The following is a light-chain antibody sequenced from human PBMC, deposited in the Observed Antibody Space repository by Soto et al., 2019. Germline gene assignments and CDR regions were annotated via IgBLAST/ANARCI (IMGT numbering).Light chain of an antibody. V-gene: IGKV1-17*01. Sequence: DIQMTQSPSSLSASVGDRVTITCRASQGIGILLGWFQQKPGRAPKRLIYAASTLESGVPSRFSGCGSGTEFTLTFSGLQPEDFATYYCLRHNAYPLTFGQGTKVDVK. CDR2: AAS. J-gene: IGKJ1*01. CDR1: QGIGIL. CDR3: LRHNAYPLT.